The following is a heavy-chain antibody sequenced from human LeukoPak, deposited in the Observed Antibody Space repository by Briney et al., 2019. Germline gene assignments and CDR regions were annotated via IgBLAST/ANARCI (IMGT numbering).Heavy chain of an antibody. CDR1: GFTFSSYA. Sequence: GGSLRLSCAASGFTFSSYAMHWVRQAPGKGLEWVAVISYDGSNKYYADSVKGRFTISRDNSKNTLYLQMTSLRAEDTAVYYCARDFGDSSGWYECPDYWRQGTLVTVSP. V-gene: IGHV3-30-3*01. CDR2: ISYDGSNK. CDR3: ARDFGDSSGWYECPDY. J-gene: IGHJ4*02. D-gene: IGHD6-19*01.